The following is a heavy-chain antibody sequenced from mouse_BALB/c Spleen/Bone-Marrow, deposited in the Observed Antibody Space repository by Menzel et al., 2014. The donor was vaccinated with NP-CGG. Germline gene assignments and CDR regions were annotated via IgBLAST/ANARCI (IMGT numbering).Heavy chain of an antibody. Sequence: VQVVESGAELVKPGASVELSCKASGYTFTSYYMYWVKQRPGQGLEWIGEINPSNGGTNFNEKFKSKATLTVDKSSSTAYMQLSSLTSEDSAVYYCTRYGNYYFDYWGQGTTLTVSS. CDR3: TRYGNYYFDY. CDR2: INPSNGGT. J-gene: IGHJ2*01. V-gene: IGHV1S81*02. D-gene: IGHD2-1*01. CDR1: GYTFTSYY.